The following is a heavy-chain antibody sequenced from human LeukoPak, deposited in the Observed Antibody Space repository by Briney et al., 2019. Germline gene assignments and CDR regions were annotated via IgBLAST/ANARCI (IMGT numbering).Heavy chain of an antibody. CDR3: ARGREDYSGSYYYYMDV. V-gene: IGHV4-39*07. J-gene: IGHJ6*03. D-gene: IGHD2-15*01. CDR2: INHSGST. CDR1: GDSVTSNSYY. Sequence: SETLSLTCTVSGDSVTSNSYYWGWVRQPPGKGLEWIGEINHSGSTNYNPSLKSRVTISVDTSKNQFSLKLSSVTAADTAVYYCARGREDYSGSYYYYMDVWGKGTTVTVSS.